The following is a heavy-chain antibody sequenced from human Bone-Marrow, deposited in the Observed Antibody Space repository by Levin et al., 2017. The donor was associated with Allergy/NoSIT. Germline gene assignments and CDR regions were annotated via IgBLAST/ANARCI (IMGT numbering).Heavy chain of an antibody. Sequence: GGSLRLSCAASGFTFDDYAMHWVRQAPGKGLEWVSGISWYSGSIGYADSVKGRFTISRDNAKNSLYLQMNSLRAEDTALYYCAKDIGSPRADYVWGSYRYSSYFDYWGQGTLVTVSS. J-gene: IGHJ4*02. V-gene: IGHV3-9*01. CDR2: ISWYSGSI. D-gene: IGHD3-16*02. CDR3: AKDIGSPRADYVWGSYRYSSYFDY. CDR1: GFTFDDYA.